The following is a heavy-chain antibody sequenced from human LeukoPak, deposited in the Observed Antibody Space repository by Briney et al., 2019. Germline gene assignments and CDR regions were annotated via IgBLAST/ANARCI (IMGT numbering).Heavy chain of an antibody. Sequence: GRSLRLSCAASGFTFSSYGMHWVRQAPGKGLEWVAVISYDGSNKYYADSVKGRFTISRDNSKNTLYLQMNSLRAEDTAVYYCAKLSPYSGYAVDYWGQGTLVTVSS. CDR3: AKLSPYSGYAVDY. J-gene: IGHJ4*02. V-gene: IGHV3-30*18. CDR1: GFTFSSYG. D-gene: IGHD5-12*01. CDR2: ISYDGSNK.